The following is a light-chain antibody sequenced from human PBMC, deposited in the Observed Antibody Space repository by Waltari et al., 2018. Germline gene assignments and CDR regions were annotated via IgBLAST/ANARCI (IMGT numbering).Light chain of an antibody. CDR2: ENT. CDR3: GTWDSSLSGAV. V-gene: IGLV1-51*02. J-gene: IGLJ7*01. CDR1: SSNIGNNY. Sequence: QSVLTQPPSVSAAPGQRVTISCSGGSSNIGNNYVSWYRQFPGTAPKLLIVENTGLPSGIPCRFSGSKSGTSATLDITGLQAGDEADYYCGTWDSSLSGAVFGGGTHLTVL.